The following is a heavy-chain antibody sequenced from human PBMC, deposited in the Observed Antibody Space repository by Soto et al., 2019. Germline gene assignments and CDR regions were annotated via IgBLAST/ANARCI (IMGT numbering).Heavy chain of an antibody. V-gene: IGHV3-15*01. J-gene: IGHJ4*02. CDR3: TTRGYDSSGYYYGY. CDR2: IKSKTDGGTT. CDR1: GFTFSNAW. D-gene: IGHD3-22*01. Sequence: AGTLRLSCAASGFTFSNAWMSWVRQGQGKGLEWVGRIKSKTDGGTTDYAAPVKGRFTISRDDSKNTLYLQMNSLKTEDTAVYYCTTRGYDSSGYYYGYWGQGTLVTVSS.